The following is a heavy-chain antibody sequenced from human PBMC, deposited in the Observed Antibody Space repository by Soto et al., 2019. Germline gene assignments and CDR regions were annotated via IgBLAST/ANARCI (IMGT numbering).Heavy chain of an antibody. V-gene: IGHV4-59*12. D-gene: IGHD6-13*01. J-gene: IGHJ6*02. Sequence: PSETLSLTCTVSGGSISSYYWSWIRQPPGKGLEWIGYIYYSGSTNYSPSFQGQVTISADKSISTAYLQWSSLKASDTAMYYCARTSAAGKYYYGMDVWGQGTTVTVSS. CDR2: IYYSGST. CDR3: ARTSAAGKYYYGMDV. CDR1: GGSISSYY.